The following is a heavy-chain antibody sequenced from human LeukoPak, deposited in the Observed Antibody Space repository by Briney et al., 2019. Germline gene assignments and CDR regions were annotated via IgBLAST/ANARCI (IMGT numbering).Heavy chain of an antibody. D-gene: IGHD2-2*01. Sequence: ASVKVSCKASGYTFTSYYMHLVRQAPGQGLEWMGIINPSGGSTSYAQKFQGRVTMTRDTSTSTVYMELSSLRSEDTAVYYCALFCSVRSSTSCPDYWGQGTLVTVSS. CDR3: ALFCSVRSSTSCPDY. V-gene: IGHV1-46*01. J-gene: IGHJ4*02. CDR2: INPSGGST. CDR1: GYTFTSYY.